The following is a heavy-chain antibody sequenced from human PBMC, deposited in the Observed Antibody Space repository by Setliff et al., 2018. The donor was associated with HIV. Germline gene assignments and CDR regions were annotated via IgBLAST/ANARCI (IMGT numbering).Heavy chain of an antibody. Sequence: NPSETLSLTCIVSGGSVGSGSYYWSWIRQSPGKGLEWLEYIYYSGSTTYNPSLRSRVTISIDTSKNQFSLNLRSVTAADTAVYYCARDPPGYGDSKDYWGQGKLVTVSS. J-gene: IGHJ4*02. CDR3: ARDPPGYGDSKDY. V-gene: IGHV4-61*01. D-gene: IGHD4-17*01. CDR2: IYYSGST. CDR1: GGSVGSGSYY.